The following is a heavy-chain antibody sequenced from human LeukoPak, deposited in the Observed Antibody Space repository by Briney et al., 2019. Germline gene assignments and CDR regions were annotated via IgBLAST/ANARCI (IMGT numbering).Heavy chain of an antibody. D-gene: IGHD6-19*01. J-gene: IGHJ4*02. CDR1: GFAFSAYW. CDR3: ATSIEVSDLIFDY. Sequence: GGSLRLSCEASGFAFSAYWMSWVRQAPGKGLEWLSFISGRSITIHYADSVKGRFTISRDDAKNSLYLQMNSLRAEDTAMYYCATSIEVSDLIFDYWGQGTLVTVSS. V-gene: IGHV3-48*04. CDR2: ISGRSITI.